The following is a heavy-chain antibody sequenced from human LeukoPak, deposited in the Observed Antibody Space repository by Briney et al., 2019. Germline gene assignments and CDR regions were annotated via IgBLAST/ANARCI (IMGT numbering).Heavy chain of an antibody. CDR3: ARTTPNSSSWYDFDY. D-gene: IGHD6-13*01. J-gene: IGHJ4*02. CDR2: ISSSGSTI. CDR1: GFTFSSYE. Sequence: PGGSLRLSCAASGFTFSSYEMNWVRQAPGKGLEWVSYISSSGSTIYYADSVKGRFTISRDNAKNSLYLQMNSLRAEDTAVYYGARTTPNSSSWYDFDYWGQGTLVTVSS. V-gene: IGHV3-48*03.